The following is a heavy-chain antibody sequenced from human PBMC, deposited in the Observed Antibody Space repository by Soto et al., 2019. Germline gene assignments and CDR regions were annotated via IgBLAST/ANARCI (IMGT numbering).Heavy chain of an antibody. V-gene: IGHV1-2*04. CDR2: INPNSGGT. D-gene: IGHD1-7*01. Sequence: ASVKVSCKASGYTFTGYYMHWVRQAPGQGLEWMGWINPNSGGTNYAQKFQGWVTMTRDTSISTAYMELSRLRSDDTAVYYCARDLRITGTTHAFDIWGQGTMVTVSS. J-gene: IGHJ3*02. CDR3: ARDLRITGTTHAFDI. CDR1: GYTFTGYY.